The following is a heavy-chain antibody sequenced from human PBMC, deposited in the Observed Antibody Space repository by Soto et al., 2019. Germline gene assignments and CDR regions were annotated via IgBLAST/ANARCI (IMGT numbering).Heavy chain of an antibody. CDR2: ISANNGNT. CDR3: AREPTPDIAAAGKGFDY. V-gene: IGHV1-18*04. Sequence: ASVKVSCKASGYTFTGYYMHWVRQAPGQGLEWMGWISANNGNTNYAQKLQGRVTMTTDTSMSTAYMELRSLRSDDTAVYYCAREPTPDIAAAGKGFDYWRQGTLVTVSS. CDR1: GYTFTGYY. J-gene: IGHJ4*02. D-gene: IGHD6-13*01.